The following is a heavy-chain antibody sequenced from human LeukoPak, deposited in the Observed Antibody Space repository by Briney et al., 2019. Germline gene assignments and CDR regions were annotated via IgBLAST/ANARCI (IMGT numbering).Heavy chain of an antibody. J-gene: IGHJ4*02. CDR2: ITNDGSNR. Sequence: GGSLRLSCAASGFSFSAYGMHWVRQAPGKGLEWVAIITNDGSNRHYTDSVKGRFTISGDKSKNTLYLQMNSLRTEDTAVYYCAKDGSGWSYFDYWGQGALVTVSS. CDR1: GFSFSAYG. V-gene: IGHV3-30*18. CDR3: AKDGSGWSYFDY. D-gene: IGHD6-19*01.